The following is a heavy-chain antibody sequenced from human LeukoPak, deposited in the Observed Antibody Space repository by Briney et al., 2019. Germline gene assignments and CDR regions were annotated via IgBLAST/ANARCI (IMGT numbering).Heavy chain of an antibody. CDR2: VHYSGNI. CDR3: ALDTSGWSDDSFDI. Sequence: PSETLSLTCTVPGTTISNYYWSWIRQPPGKGLEWIGYVHYSGNINYNPSLKSRVTISIDTSNNQFSLKLNSVTAADTAVYYCALDTSGWSDDSFDIWGPGTTVTVS. V-gene: IGHV4-59*03. J-gene: IGHJ3*02. CDR1: GTTISNYY. D-gene: IGHD6-19*01.